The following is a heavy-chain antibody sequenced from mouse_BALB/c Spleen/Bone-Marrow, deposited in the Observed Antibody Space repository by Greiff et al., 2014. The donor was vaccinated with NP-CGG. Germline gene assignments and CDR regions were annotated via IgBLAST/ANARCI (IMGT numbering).Heavy chain of an antibody. CDR1: GFNIKDTY. V-gene: IGHV14-3*02. D-gene: IGHD1-1*01. CDR3: ARYYYGSSYFDY. Sequence: VQLKESGAELVKPGASVKLSCTASGFNIKDTYMHWVKQRPEQGLEWIGRTDPANGNTKYDPKFQGKATITADTSSNTAYLQLSSLTSEDTAVYCCARYYYGSSYFDYWGQGTTLTVSS. J-gene: IGHJ2*01. CDR2: TDPANGNT.